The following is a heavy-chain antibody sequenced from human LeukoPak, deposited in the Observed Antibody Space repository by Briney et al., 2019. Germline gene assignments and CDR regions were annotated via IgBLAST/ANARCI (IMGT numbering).Heavy chain of an antibody. J-gene: IGHJ4*02. V-gene: IGHV4-34*01. CDR2: INHSGST. CDR1: GGSFSGYY. D-gene: IGHD5-18*01. CDR3: AGPRGYSYGRFDY. Sequence: SETLSLTCAVYGGSFSGYYWSWIRQPPGKGLEWIGEINHSGSTNYNPSLKSRVTISVDTSKNQFSLKLCSVTAADTAVYYCAGPRGYSYGRFDYWGQGTLVTVSS.